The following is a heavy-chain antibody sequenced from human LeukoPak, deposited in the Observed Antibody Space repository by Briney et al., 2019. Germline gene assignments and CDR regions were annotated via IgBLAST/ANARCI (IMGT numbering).Heavy chain of an antibody. CDR1: GFTFSSYC. CDR3: AREERITMIVVVAYYFDY. Sequence: GGSLRLSCAASGFTFSSYCMSWVRQAPGKGLEWVANIKQDGSEKYYVDSVKGRFTISRDNAKNSLYLQMNSLRAEDTAVYYCAREERITMIVVVAYYFDYWGQGTLVTVSS. V-gene: IGHV3-7*01. J-gene: IGHJ4*02. CDR2: IKQDGSEK. D-gene: IGHD3-22*01.